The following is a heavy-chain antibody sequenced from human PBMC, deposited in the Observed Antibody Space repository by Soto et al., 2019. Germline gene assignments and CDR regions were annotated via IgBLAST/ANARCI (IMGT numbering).Heavy chain of an antibody. CDR2: INHSGST. D-gene: IGHD6-13*01. CDR3: AIGMREQLVQSHLGWFDP. V-gene: IGHV4-34*01. CDR1: GGSFRGYY. Sequence: PSETLSLTCAVYGGSFRGYYWSWIRQPPGKGLEWIGEINHSGSTNYNPSLKSRVTISVDTSKNQFSLKLSSVTAADTAVYYCAIGMREQLVQSHLGWFDPWGQGTLVT. J-gene: IGHJ5*02.